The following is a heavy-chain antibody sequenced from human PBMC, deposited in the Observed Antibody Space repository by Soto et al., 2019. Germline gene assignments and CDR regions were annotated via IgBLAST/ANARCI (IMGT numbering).Heavy chain of an antibody. D-gene: IGHD4-4*01. Sequence: SETLSLTCAVYGGSFSGYYWSWIRQPPGKGLEWIGEINHSGSTNYNPSLKSRVTISVDTSKNQFSLKLSSVTAADTAVYYCARGDSNSDNWFDPWGQGTLVTVSS. CDR2: INHSGST. CDR3: ARGDSNSDNWFDP. V-gene: IGHV4-34*01. CDR1: GGSFSGYY. J-gene: IGHJ5*02.